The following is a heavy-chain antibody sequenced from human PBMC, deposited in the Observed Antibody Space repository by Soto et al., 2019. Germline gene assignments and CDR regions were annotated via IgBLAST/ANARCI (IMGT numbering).Heavy chain of an antibody. J-gene: IGHJ4*02. CDR1: GFTFSSYS. CDR3: ARDYYDSSGYYGNDY. CDR2: ISSSSSTI. V-gene: IGHV3-48*02. Sequence: GGSLRLSCAASGFTFSSYSMNWVRQAPGKGLEWVSYISSSSSTIYYADSVKGRFTISRDNAKNSLYLQMNSLRDEDTAVYYCARDYYDSSGYYGNDYWGQGTLVTVSS. D-gene: IGHD3-22*01.